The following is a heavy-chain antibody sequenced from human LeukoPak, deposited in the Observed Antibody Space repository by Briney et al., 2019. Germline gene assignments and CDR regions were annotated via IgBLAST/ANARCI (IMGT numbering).Heavy chain of an antibody. J-gene: IGHJ3*02. CDR2: IYYSGST. CDR3: ARGYDSSGMPAFDI. CDR1: GGSISSSSYY. Sequence: SETLSLTCTVSGGSISSSSYYWGWIRQPPGKGLEWIGSIYYSGSTYYNPSLKSRVTISVDTSKNQSSLKLSSVPAADTAVYYCARGYDSSGMPAFDIWGQGTMVTVSS. V-gene: IGHV4-39*01. D-gene: IGHD3-22*01.